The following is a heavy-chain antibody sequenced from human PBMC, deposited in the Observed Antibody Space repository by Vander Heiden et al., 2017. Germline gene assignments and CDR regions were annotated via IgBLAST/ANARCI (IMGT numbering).Heavy chain of an antibody. CDR2: IDWDDDK. D-gene: IGHD2-21*01. Sequence: QVTLKESSPALVKPTQTLTLTCTFSGFSLSTSGMRVSWIRQPPGKALEWLARIDWDDDKFYSTSLKTRLTISKDTSKNQVVLTMTNMDPVDTATYYCARILVGIEAFDIWGQGTMVTVSS. CDR1: GFSLSTSGMR. CDR3: ARILVGIEAFDI. V-gene: IGHV2-70*04. J-gene: IGHJ3*02.